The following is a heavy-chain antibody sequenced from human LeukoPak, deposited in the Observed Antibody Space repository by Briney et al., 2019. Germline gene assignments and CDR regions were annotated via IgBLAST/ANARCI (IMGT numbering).Heavy chain of an antibody. Sequence: SETLSLTCTVSGGSVSSTSYYWGWLRQPPGKGLEWIGSMYYSGSTYYNPSLKSRVTTSVDTSKNQFSLKLSSVAAADTAVYYCARGSGRGYSGYDFGYWGQGILVTVSS. J-gene: IGHJ4*02. CDR2: MYYSGST. CDR1: GGSVSSTSYY. D-gene: IGHD5-12*01. CDR3: ARGSGRGYSGYDFGY. V-gene: IGHV4-39*01.